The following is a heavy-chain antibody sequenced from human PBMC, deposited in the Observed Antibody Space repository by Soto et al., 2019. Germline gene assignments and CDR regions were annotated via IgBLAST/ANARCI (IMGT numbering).Heavy chain of an antibody. V-gene: IGHV1-46*01. CDR3: ARVVGALGHWFDP. CDR2: INPSGGST. CDR1: GYTFTSYY. Sequence: SVKVSCKASGYTFTSYYMHWVRQAPGQGLEWMGIINPSGGSTSYAQKFQGRVTMTRDTSTSTVYMELSRLRSDDTAVYYCARVVGALGHWFDPWGQGTLVTVSS. D-gene: IGHD1-26*01. J-gene: IGHJ5*02.